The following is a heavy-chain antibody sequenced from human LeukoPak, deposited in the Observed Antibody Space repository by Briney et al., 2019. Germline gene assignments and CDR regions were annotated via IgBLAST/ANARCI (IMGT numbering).Heavy chain of an antibody. CDR1: GGSISSYY. J-gene: IGHJ5*02. Sequence: SETLSLTCTVSGGSISSYYWSWIRQPPGKGLEWIGYIYYSGSTSYNPSLKSRVTISVDTSKKQFSLKLSSVTAADTAVYYCARVDGSCSGGSCPSGNWFDPWGQGTLVTVSS. CDR2: IYYSGST. D-gene: IGHD2-15*01. CDR3: ARVDGSCSGGSCPSGNWFDP. V-gene: IGHV4-59*08.